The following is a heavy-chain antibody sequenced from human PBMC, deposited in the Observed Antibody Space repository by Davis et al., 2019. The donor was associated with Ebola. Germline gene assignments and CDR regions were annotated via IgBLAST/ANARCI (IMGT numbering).Heavy chain of an antibody. CDR2: ISSSGSTI. D-gene: IGHD3-10*01. CDR3: ARDWDGDGSGIDY. V-gene: IGHV3-11*04. CDR1: GFTFSDYY. Sequence: PGGSLRLSCAASGFTFSDYYMSWIRQAPGKGLEWVSYISSSGSTIYYADSVKGRFTISRDNAKNSLFLQMNIMRAEDTAVYYCARDWDGDGSGIDYWGQGTLVTVSS. J-gene: IGHJ4*02.